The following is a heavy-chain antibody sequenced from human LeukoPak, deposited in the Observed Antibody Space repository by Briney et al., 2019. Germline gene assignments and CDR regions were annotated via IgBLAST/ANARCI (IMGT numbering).Heavy chain of an antibody. D-gene: IGHD2-15*01. CDR2: IYYSGNT. Sequence: PSETLSLTCTVSGGSVSSFYWSWIRQPPGKGLEWIGYIYYSGNTNYNPSLKSRVTISIDTSKNQFSLKLSSVTAADTAVYYCAREDYCSGGSCYSGYFQHWGQGTLVTVSS. CDR3: AREDYCSGGSCYSGYFQH. V-gene: IGHV4-59*02. CDR1: GGSVSSFY. J-gene: IGHJ1*01.